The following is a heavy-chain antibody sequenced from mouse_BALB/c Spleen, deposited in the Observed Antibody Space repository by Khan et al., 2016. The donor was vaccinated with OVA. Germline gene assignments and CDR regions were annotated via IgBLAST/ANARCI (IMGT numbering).Heavy chain of an antibody. CDR2: IDPFNGGT. CDR1: GYSFTNYY. Sequence: VQLKQSGPELMKPGTSMKISCTASGYSFTNYYIHWVKRSHGKSLEWIGYIDPFNGGTGYNQRFKGKATLTLDKSSSTAYMHLSSLTSEDSAVYYCARGGLGLRAYAMDYWGQGTSVTVSS. J-gene: IGHJ4*01. D-gene: IGHD3-1*01. CDR3: ARGGLGLRAYAMDY. V-gene: IGHV1S135*01.